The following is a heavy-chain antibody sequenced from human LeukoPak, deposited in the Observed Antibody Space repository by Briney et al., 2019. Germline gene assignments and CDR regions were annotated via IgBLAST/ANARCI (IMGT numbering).Heavy chain of an antibody. D-gene: IGHD5-18*01. CDR3: ARLHISYGSLYYFAY. V-gene: IGHV1-8*01. CDR1: GYTFTSYD. Sequence: ASVTVSCKASGYTFTSYDINWVRQAPGQGLEGMGWMNPNSGNTGYAQKFQGRVTMTRNTSIRTAYMELSSLRSEDTAVYYCARLHISYGSLYYFAYWGQGTLVTVSS. J-gene: IGHJ4*02. CDR2: MNPNSGNT.